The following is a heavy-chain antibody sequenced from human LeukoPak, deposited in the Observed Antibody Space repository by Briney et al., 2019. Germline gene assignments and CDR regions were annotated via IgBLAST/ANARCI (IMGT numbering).Heavy chain of an antibody. V-gene: IGHV3-30*18. D-gene: IGHD3-22*01. CDR1: GFTFSSYG. CDR2: ISYDGSNK. J-gene: IGHJ6*02. Sequence: GGSLRLSCAASGFTFSSYGMHWVRQAPGKGLEWVAVISYDGSNKYYADSVKGRFTISRDNSKNTLYLQMNSLRAEDTAVYYCAKELYDSSGYYYNYYYYYGMDVWGQGTTATVSS. CDR3: AKELYDSSGYYYNYYYYYGMDV.